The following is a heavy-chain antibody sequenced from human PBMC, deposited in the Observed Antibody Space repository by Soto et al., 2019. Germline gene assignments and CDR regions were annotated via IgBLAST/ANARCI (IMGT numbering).Heavy chain of an antibody. V-gene: IGHV1-18*01. CDR1: GYTFNSYG. CDR2: ISVYNGNT. J-gene: IGHJ4*02. D-gene: IGHD2-8*01. Sequence: QVKRVQSGAEVKRPGASVKVSCKASGYTFNSYGISWVRQAPGQGLEWMGWISVYNGNTNYAQKVQGRVTMTTDTSTSTAYMELRSLRPDDTAVYYCARDGRNGGYPDYWGQGTVVTVSS. CDR3: ARDGRNGGYPDY.